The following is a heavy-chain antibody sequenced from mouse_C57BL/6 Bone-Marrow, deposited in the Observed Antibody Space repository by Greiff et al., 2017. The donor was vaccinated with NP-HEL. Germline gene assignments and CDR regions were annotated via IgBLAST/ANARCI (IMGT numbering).Heavy chain of an antibody. CDR2: ISYDGSN. CDR1: GYSITSGYY. V-gene: IGHV3-6*01. J-gene: IGHJ3*01. CDR3: ARDDGYYEFAY. Sequence: EVQLLQSGPGLVKPSQSLSLTCSVTGYSITSGYYWYLIRQFPGNKLEWMGYISYDGSNNYNPSLKNRISITRDTSKNQLFLKLNSVTTEDTATYYCARDDGYYEFAYWGQGTLVTVSA. D-gene: IGHD2-3*01.